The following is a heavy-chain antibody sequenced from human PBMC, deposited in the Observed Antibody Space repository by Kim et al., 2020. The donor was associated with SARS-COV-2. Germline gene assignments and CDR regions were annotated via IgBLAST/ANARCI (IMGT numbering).Heavy chain of an antibody. D-gene: IGHD3-9*01. CDR3: ASARRGLAYYDILTGYYTANYFDY. CDR1: GGSISSGGYY. V-gene: IGHV4-31*03. Sequence: SETLSLTCTVSGGSISSGGYYWSWIRQHPGKGLEWIGYIYYSGSTYYNPSLKSRVTISVDTSKNQFSLKLSSVTAADTAVYYCASARRGLAYYDILTGYYTANYFDYWGQGTLVTVSS. J-gene: IGHJ4*02. CDR2: IYYSGST.